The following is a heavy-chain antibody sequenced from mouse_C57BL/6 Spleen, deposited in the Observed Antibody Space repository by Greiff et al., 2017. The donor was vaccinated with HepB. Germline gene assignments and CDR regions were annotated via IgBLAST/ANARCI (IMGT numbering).Heavy chain of an antibody. V-gene: IGHV1-52*01. D-gene: IGHD1-1*01. J-gene: IGHJ1*03. CDR3: ARPTVVATGDWYFDV. CDR1: GYTFTSYW. Sequence: VQLKQPGAELVRPGSSVKLSCKASGYTFTSYWMHWVKQRPIQGLEWIGNIDPSDSETHYNQKFKDKATLTVDKSSSTAYMQLSSLTSEDSAVYYCARPTVVATGDWYFDVWGTGTTVTVSS. CDR2: IDPSDSET.